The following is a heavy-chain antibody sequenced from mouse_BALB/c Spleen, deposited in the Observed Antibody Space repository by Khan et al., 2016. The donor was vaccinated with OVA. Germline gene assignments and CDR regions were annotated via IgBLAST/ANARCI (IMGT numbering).Heavy chain of an antibody. CDR1: GFSLTSYG. CDR2: IWAGGST. J-gene: IGHJ2*01. D-gene: IGHD1-3*01. V-gene: IGHV2-9*02. CDR3: ARLEDI. Sequence: VELVESGPGLVAPSQSLSITCTVSGFSLTSYGVHWVRQPPGKGLEWLGVIWAGGSTTYNSALMSRLSIIKDNSNSTVFLNMNSLQTDDTAMYYCARLEDIWGQGTTLTVSS.